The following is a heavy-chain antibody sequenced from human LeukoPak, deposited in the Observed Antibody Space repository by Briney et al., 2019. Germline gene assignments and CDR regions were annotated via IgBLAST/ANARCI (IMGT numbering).Heavy chain of an antibody. J-gene: IGHJ4*02. CDR2: ITGSGSGA. D-gene: IGHD3-10*01. Sequence: PGGSLRLSCAASGFTFSSFAINWVRQAPGKGLEWVSVITGSGSGADYADSVKGRFTISRDNAKNSLYLQMNSLRVEDTAVYYCACRPSDIRYYGVFDFWGQGSLVTVSS. CDR1: GFTFSSFA. V-gene: IGHV3-23*01. CDR3: ACRPSDIRYYGVFDF.